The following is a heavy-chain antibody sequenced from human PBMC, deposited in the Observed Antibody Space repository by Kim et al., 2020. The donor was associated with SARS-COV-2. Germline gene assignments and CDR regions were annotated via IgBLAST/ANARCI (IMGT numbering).Heavy chain of an antibody. CDR1: GGTFSSYA. D-gene: IGHD3-22*01. CDR3: ARAYFYDSSGYYPSYSFDI. J-gene: IGHJ3*02. CDR2: IIPIFGTA. Sequence: SVKVSCKASGGTFSSYAISWVRQAPGQGLEWMGGIIPIFGTANYAQKFQGRVTITADESTSTAYMELSSLRSEDTAVYYCARAYFYDSSGYYPSYSFDIWGQGTMVTVSS. V-gene: IGHV1-69*13.